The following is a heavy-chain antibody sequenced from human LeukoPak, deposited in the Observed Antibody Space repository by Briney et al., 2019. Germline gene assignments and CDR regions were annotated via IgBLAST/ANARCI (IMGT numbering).Heavy chain of an antibody. J-gene: IGHJ4*02. CDR2: IYYSGST. CDR1: GGSISSSSHY. D-gene: IGHD1-26*01. Sequence: PSETLSLACTVSGGSISSSSHYWGWIRQPPGKGLEWIGSIYYSGSTYYNPSLKSRVTISVDTSKNQFSLKLSSVTAADTAVYYCARLYSGSYYFDYWGQGTLVTVSS. V-gene: IGHV4-39*01. CDR3: ARLYSGSYYFDY.